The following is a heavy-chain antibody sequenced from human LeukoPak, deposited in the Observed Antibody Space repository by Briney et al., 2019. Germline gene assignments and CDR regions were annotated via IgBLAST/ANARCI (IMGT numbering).Heavy chain of an antibody. Sequence: PGGSLRLSCAASGFTFRTSGMSWVRQAPGKGLEWVSAISGSGVSTYYADSVKGRFTIFRDNSKNTLYLQMNSLRAEDTAVYYCAKEYGYTYGEFDYWGQGTLVTVSS. V-gene: IGHV3-23*01. CDR3: AKEYGYTYGEFDY. J-gene: IGHJ4*02. CDR1: GFTFRTSG. D-gene: IGHD5-18*01. CDR2: ISGSGVST.